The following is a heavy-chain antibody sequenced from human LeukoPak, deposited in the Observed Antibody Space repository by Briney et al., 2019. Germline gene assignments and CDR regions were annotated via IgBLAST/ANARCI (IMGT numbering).Heavy chain of an antibody. CDR2: ISNDGSNK. CDR1: GFTFSTYT. V-gene: IGHV3-30-3*01. J-gene: IGHJ5*02. CDR3: TRHPYGDYGYNWFDP. Sequence: GGSLRLSCAASGFTFSTYTIHWVRQAPGKGLGWVAVISNDGSNKYYADSVRGRFTISRDNSKNTLYLQMNSLRAEDTAVYYCTRHPYGDYGYNWFDPWGQGTLVTVSS. D-gene: IGHD4-17*01.